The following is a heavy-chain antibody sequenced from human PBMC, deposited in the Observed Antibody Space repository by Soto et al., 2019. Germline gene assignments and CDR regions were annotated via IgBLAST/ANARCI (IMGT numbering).Heavy chain of an antibody. CDR3: ARELRANMYCSLDYFDY. Sequence: SVKVSCKASGGTFSSYAISWVRQAPGQGLEWMGGIIPIFGTANYAQKFQGRVTITADESTSTAYMELSSLRSEDTAVYYCARELRANMYCSLDYFDYRGQGTLVPAS. V-gene: IGHV1-69*13. J-gene: IGHJ4*02. CDR2: IIPIFGTA. CDR1: GGTFSSYA. D-gene: IGHD6-6*01.